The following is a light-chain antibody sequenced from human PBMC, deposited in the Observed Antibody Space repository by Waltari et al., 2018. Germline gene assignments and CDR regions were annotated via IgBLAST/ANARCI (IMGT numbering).Light chain of an antibody. V-gene: IGKV4-1*01. Sequence: DILMTQSPDSRAASLLETATISCKSSHRVLYRSQKKNYLTWYQPTPGQPPRRLIFWASTRGPGVPDQFSGSVSGTDFTLPCSMLQAQDGAVYCRQQYYSPPCTSGPWTKVDIE. CDR3: QQYYSPPCT. J-gene: IGKJ3*01. CDR2: WAS. CDR1: HRVLYRSQKKNY.